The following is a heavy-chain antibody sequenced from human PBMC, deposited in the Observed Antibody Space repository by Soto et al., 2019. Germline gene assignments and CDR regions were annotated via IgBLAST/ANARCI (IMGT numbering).Heavy chain of an antibody. V-gene: IGHV4-34*01. CDR3: AREGGSLNWFDP. CDR2: INHSGNT. Sequence: PSETLSLTCAVYGGSFSGYYWSWIRQPPGKGLEWIGEINHSGNTNCNPSLKSRFTISRDNAKNSLYLQMNSLRDEDTAVYYCAREGGSLNWFDPWGQGTLVTVSS. CDR1: GGSFSGYY. J-gene: IGHJ5*02. D-gene: IGHD1-26*01.